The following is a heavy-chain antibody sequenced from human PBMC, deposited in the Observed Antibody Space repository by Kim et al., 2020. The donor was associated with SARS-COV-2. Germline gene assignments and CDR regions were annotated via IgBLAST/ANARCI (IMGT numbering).Heavy chain of an antibody. CDR3: ARLTTVTQTFDY. J-gene: IGHJ4*02. D-gene: IGHD4-17*01. Sequence: ASVKVSCKASGYTFTSYDINWVRQATGQGLEWMGWMNPNSGNTGYAQKFQGRVTMTRNTSISTAYMELSSLRSEDTAVYYCARLTTVTQTFDYWGQGTLVTVSS. CDR1: GYTFTSYD. CDR2: MNPNSGNT. V-gene: IGHV1-8*01.